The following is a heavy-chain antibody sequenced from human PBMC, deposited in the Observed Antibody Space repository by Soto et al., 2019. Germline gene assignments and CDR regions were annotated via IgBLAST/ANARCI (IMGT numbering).Heavy chain of an antibody. J-gene: IGHJ5*02. CDR2: IRSKANSNAT. V-gene: IGHV3-73*01. Sequence: PGGSLRLSCAASGFTFSGSVMHWVRQASGKGLEWVGRIRSKANSNATTYAASEKGRFTISKDDSKNTAYLQMNRLKTEDAAVYCWTRHEVESNGCYHNCFDPWGQGTLVTVSS. D-gene: IGHD6-19*01. CDR3: TRHEVESNGCYHNCFDP. CDR1: GFTFSGSV.